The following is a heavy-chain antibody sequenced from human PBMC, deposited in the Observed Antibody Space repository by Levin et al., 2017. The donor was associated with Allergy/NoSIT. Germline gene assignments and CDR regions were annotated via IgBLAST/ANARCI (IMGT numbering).Heavy chain of an antibody. CDR2: INSKSVYI. J-gene: IGHJ6*02. CDR3: ASRLTASGGLDV. CDR1: GVTRNNYT. Sequence: RGESLKISCAVSGVTRNNYTLTWVRQPPGKGLEWVSSINSKSVYIHYGDSVKGRFTISRDNSKKLLFLQMNSLRDEDTATYYCASRLTASGGLDVWGHGTTVTVSS. D-gene: IGHD5-18*01. V-gene: IGHV3-21*04.